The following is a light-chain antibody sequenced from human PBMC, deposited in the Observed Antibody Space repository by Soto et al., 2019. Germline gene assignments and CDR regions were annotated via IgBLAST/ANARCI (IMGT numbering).Light chain of an antibody. V-gene: IGKV3-11*01. CDR2: DAS. J-gene: IGKJ4*01. CDR3: QQRSNWPLT. Sequence: EIVLTQSPGTLSLSPGERATLSCRASQSVNNHLGWYQQKPGQAPRLVMYDASNRAPGIPARFSGRGSGTDFTLTISSLETEDFEVYYCQQRSNWPLTFGGGTKVEIK. CDR1: QSVNNH.